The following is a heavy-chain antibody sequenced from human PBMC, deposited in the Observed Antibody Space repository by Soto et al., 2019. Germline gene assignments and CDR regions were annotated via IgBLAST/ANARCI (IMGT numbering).Heavy chain of an antibody. D-gene: IGHD6-19*01. CDR2: IDSSGEK. J-gene: IGHJ5*02. V-gene: IGHV2-26*01. Sequence: QVTLKESGPVLVKPTETLTLRCTVSGLSITDSEMGVSWIRQPPGQPLEWLAHIDSSGEKSYRTFLKRRLAISKDTSKRQIVLTMTNMEPADTATYYCARRHLAVAVSPWFDPWGQGIPVTVSS. CDR3: ARRHLAVAVSPWFDP. CDR1: GLSITDSEMG.